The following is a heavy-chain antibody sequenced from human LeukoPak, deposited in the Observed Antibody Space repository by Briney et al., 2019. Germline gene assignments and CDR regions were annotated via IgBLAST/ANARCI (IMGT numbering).Heavy chain of an antibody. D-gene: IGHD2-8*01. CDR2: INPNSGGT. CDR1: GYTFTGYY. V-gene: IGHV1-2*02. J-gene: IGHJ4*02. CDR3: ATGACTNGVCFYYFDY. Sequence: GASVKVSCKASGYTFTGYYMHWVRQAPGQGLEWMGWINPNSGGTNYAQKFQGRVTMTRGTSISTAYMELSSLRSEDTAVYYCATGACTNGVCFYYFDYWGQGTLVTVSS.